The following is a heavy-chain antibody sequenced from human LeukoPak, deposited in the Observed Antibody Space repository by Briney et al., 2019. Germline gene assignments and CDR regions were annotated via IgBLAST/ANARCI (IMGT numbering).Heavy chain of an antibody. CDR1: GFSFSTYW. V-gene: IGHV3-7*01. J-gene: IGHJ4*02. CDR3: ARDPGSSSFDL. CDR2: IDRDGSVR. D-gene: IGHD6-13*01. Sequence: GGSLRLSCSASGFSFSTYWLSWVRQTPETGLEFVANIDRDGSVRNYMDSLRGRSTISRDNAKKSMYLEINSLRADDTAVYYCARDPGSSSFDLWGRGALVTVSS.